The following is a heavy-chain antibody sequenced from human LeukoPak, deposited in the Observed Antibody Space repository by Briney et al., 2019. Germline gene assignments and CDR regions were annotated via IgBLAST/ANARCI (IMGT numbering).Heavy chain of an antibody. CDR2: IYTSGST. Sequence: KGLEWIGYIYTSGSTNYNPSLKSRVTISVDTSKNQFSLKLSSVTAADTAVYYCARLDERFDPWGQGTLVTVSS. J-gene: IGHJ5*02. V-gene: IGHV4-4*09. CDR3: ARLDERFDP. D-gene: IGHD1-1*01.